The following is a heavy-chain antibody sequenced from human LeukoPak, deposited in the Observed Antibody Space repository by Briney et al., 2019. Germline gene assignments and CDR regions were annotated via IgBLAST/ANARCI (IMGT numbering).Heavy chain of an antibody. CDR1: GFTFSSYW. CDR3: ARDILYDFWSGYYSDY. V-gene: IGHV3-7*01. Sequence: GVSLRLSCAASGFTFSSYWMSWVRQAPGKGLEWVANIKQDGSEKYYVDSVKGRFTISRDNAKNSLYLQMNSLRAEDTAVYYCARDILYDFWSGYYSDYWGQGTLVTVSS. J-gene: IGHJ4*02. CDR2: IKQDGSEK. D-gene: IGHD3-3*01.